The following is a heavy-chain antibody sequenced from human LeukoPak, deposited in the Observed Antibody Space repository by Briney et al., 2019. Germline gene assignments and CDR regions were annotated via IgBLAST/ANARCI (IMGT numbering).Heavy chain of an antibody. V-gene: IGHV3-23*01. CDR1: GFTFSSYA. Sequence: GGSLRLSCAASGFTFSSYAMSWVRQAPGKGLEWVSAISGSGGSTYYADSVKGRFTISRDNSKNTLYLQMNSLRAEDTAVCYCAKVGEQWLIRRGDAFDIWGQGTMVTVSS. J-gene: IGHJ3*02. D-gene: IGHD6-19*01. CDR3: AKVGEQWLIRRGDAFDI. CDR2: ISGSGGST.